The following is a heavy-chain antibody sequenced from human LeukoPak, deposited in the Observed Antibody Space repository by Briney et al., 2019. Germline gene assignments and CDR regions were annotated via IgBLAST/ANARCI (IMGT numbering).Heavy chain of an antibody. J-gene: IGHJ4*02. CDR3: AHRQKEATSEYTLTTAFDY. CDR1: GFALGTSGVG. CDR2: LYWNDEN. Sequence: SGPTLVNPIQTLTLTCPFSGFALGTSGVGVVWIRQPPGKALEWLALLYWNDENRSSPALKSRLNITKDTSKNQVVLTLTNMDPVDTATYYYAHRQKEATSEYTLTTAFDYWGQGTLVTVSS. D-gene: IGHD4-17*01. V-gene: IGHV2-5*01.